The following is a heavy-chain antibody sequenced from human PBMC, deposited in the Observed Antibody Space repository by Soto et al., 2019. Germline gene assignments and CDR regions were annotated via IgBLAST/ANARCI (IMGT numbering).Heavy chain of an antibody. J-gene: IGHJ4*02. V-gene: IGHV3-21*01. D-gene: IGHD3-3*01. CDR1: GFTFSSYS. CDR2: ISSSSSYI. CDR3: VREQIRFLEWRGASLDY. Sequence: EVQLVESGGGLVKPGGSLRLSCAASGFTFSSYSMNWVRQAPGKGLEWVSSISSSSSYIYYADSVKGRFTISRDNAKNSLYLQMNSLRAEDTAVYYCVREQIRFLEWRGASLDYWGQGTLVTVSS.